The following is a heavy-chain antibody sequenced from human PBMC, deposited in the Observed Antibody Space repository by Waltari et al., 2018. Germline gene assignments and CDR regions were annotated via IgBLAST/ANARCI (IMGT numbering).Heavy chain of an antibody. Sequence: QVRLQQWGPGLLRPSETLSLTCAVYGGSFSGYYWSWIRQSPEKGLEWIGAINHSGSTKYNPSLKSRVTMSVDTFKNQFSLKMTSVTAADTAVYYCARGMKVDYWGQGTPVTVSS. V-gene: IGHV4-34*01. J-gene: IGHJ4*02. CDR3: ARGMKVDY. CDR2: INHSGST. CDR1: GGSFSGYY.